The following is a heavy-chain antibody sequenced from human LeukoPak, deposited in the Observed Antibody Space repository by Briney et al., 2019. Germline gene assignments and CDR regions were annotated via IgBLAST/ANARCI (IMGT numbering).Heavy chain of an antibody. CDR2: IIPIIGIA. V-gene: IGHV1-69*04. D-gene: IGHD2-2*01. Sequence: VASVKVSCKASGGTFSSYAISWVRQAPGQGLEWMGRIIPIIGIANYAQKFQGRVTITADKSTSTAYMELSTLRSEDTAVYYCARVYPAMPYYFAYWGQATLVTVSS. CDR3: ARVYPAMPYYFAY. J-gene: IGHJ4*02. CDR1: GGTFSSYA.